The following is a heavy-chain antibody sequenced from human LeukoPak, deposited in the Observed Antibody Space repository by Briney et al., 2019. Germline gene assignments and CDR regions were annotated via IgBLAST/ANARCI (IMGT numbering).Heavy chain of an antibody. CDR3: ARGWSGRTDY. Sequence: SETLSLTCTVSGGSISRYYWSWIRQPPGKGLKWIGYISYSGSTNYNPSLKSRVTISVDTSKNQFSLKLSSVTAADTAVYYCARGWSGRTDYWGQGTLVTVSS. CDR1: GGSISRYY. J-gene: IGHJ4*02. D-gene: IGHD3-3*01. CDR2: ISYSGST. V-gene: IGHV4-59*01.